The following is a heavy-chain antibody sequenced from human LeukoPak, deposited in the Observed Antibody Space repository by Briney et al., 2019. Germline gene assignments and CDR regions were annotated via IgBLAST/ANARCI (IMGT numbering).Heavy chain of an antibody. J-gene: IGHJ3*02. Sequence: SETLSLTCTVSGGSISSSSYYWGWIRQPPGKGLEWIGSIYYSGSTYYNLSLKSRVTISVDTSKNQFSLKLSSVTAADTAVYYCARIKYSSGVLDAFDIWGQGTMVTVSS. CDR1: GGSISSSSYY. CDR3: ARIKYSSGVLDAFDI. V-gene: IGHV4-39*01. CDR2: IYYSGST. D-gene: IGHD6-19*01.